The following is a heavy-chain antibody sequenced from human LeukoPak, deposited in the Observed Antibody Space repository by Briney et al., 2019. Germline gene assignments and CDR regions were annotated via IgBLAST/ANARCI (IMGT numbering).Heavy chain of an antibody. Sequence: GGSLRLSCAASGFTVSSNYMSWVRQAPGKGLEWVSVIYSGGSTYYADSVKGRFTISRDNSKNTLYLQVNSLRAEDTAVYYCARDPPFYNDYWGQGTLVTVSS. CDR2: IYSGGST. CDR1: GFTVSSNY. CDR3: ARDPPFYNDY. J-gene: IGHJ4*02. V-gene: IGHV3-53*01. D-gene: IGHD1-1*01.